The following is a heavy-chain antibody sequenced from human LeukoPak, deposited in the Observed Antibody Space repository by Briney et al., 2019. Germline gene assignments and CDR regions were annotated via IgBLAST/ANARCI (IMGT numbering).Heavy chain of an antibody. Sequence: GGSLRLSCAASGFTFSGHWMHWVRQPPGKGLLWVSHINSDGSTTTYADSVKGRFTISRDNAKNTLYLQMNSLRAEDTAVYYCTRVGGGISWASWGQGTLVTVSS. CDR2: INSDGSTT. CDR3: TRVGGGISWAS. D-gene: IGHD6-13*01. J-gene: IGHJ4*02. V-gene: IGHV3-74*01. CDR1: GFTFSGHW.